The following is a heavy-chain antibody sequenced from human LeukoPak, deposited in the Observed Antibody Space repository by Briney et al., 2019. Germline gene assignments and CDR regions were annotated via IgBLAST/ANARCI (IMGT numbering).Heavy chain of an antibody. D-gene: IGHD6-13*01. V-gene: IGHV4-59*01. CDR3: ARVRAAAGIDY. J-gene: IGHJ4*02. Sequence: SETLSLTCTVSGGSISSYYWSWIRQPPGKGLEWIGYIYYSGTTNYNPSLKSRVTISVDTSKNQFSLKLSSATAADTAVYYCARVRAAAGIDYWGQGTLVTVSS. CDR1: GGSISSYY. CDR2: IYYSGTT.